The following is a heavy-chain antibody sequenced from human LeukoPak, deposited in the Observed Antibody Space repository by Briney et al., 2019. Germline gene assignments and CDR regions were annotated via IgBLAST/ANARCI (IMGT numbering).Heavy chain of an antibody. Sequence: SQTLPLTCTVSGGSISSGGYYWSWILQHPGKGLEWIGYIYYSGSTYYNPSLKSRVTISVDTSKNQFSLKLSSVTAADTAVYYCARYYDILTGSQAPDAFDIWGQGTMVTVSS. D-gene: IGHD3-9*01. CDR3: ARYYDILTGSQAPDAFDI. V-gene: IGHV4-31*03. CDR2: IYYSGST. J-gene: IGHJ3*02. CDR1: GGSISSGGYY.